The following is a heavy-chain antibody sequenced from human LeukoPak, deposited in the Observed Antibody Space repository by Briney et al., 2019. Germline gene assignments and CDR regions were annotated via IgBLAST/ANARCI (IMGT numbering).Heavy chain of an antibody. Sequence: PSVKVSCKVSGYTLTELSMHWVRQAPGKGLEWMGGFDPEDGETIYAQKFQGRVTMTEDTSTDTAYMELSSLRSEDTAVYYCATGDSSGWYFWYWGQGTLVTVSS. J-gene: IGHJ4*02. CDR1: GYTLTELS. D-gene: IGHD6-19*01. V-gene: IGHV1-24*01. CDR3: ATGDSSGWYFWY. CDR2: FDPEDGET.